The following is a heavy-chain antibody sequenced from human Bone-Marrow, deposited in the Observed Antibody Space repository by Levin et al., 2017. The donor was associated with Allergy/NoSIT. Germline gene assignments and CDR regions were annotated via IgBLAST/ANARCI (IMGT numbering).Heavy chain of an antibody. J-gene: IGHJ4*02. CDR3: ANLQDGYRL. D-gene: IGHD5-24*01. V-gene: IGHV2-5*02. CDR2: LYSVDDT. CDR1: GFSLSTPGVG. Sequence: SGPTLVKPTQTLTLTCTFSGFSLSTPGVGVGWIRQPPGKALEWLALLYSVDDTRNTPPLKTRPTITRGTSQDQVFLTLTNMDPGDAATYFCANLQDGYRLWGQGILVTVSS.